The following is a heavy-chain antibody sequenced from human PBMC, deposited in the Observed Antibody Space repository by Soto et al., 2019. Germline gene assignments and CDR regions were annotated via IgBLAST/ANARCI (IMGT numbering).Heavy chain of an antibody. J-gene: IGHJ5*02. Sequence: ASVKVSCKASGYTFTSYGISWVRQAPGQGLEWMGWISAYNGNTNYAQKLQGRDTMTTDTSTSTAYMELRSLRSDDTAVFYCARSKCSGGSCYISEWFDPWGQGTLVTVSS. D-gene: IGHD2-15*01. V-gene: IGHV1-18*01. CDR2: ISAYNGNT. CDR1: GYTFTSYG. CDR3: ARSKCSGGSCYISEWFDP.